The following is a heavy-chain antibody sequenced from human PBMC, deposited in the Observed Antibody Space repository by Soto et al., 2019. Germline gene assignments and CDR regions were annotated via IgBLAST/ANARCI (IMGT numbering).Heavy chain of an antibody. Sequence: QVQLQESGPGLVKPSETLSLTCTGSGGSISSYYWSWIRQPPVKGLEWIGYIYYSGSTNYNPSLKSRVTISVDTSKNQFSLKLSSVTAADTAVYYCARDTGGSYWDYWGQGTLVTVSS. V-gene: IGHV4-59*01. J-gene: IGHJ4*02. D-gene: IGHD1-26*01. CDR2: IYYSGST. CDR3: ARDTGGSYWDY. CDR1: GGSISSYY.